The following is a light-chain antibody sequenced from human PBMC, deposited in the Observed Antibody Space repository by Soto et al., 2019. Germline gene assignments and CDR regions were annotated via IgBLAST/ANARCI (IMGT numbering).Light chain of an antibody. CDR1: TGDVTNGRW. J-gene: IGLJ7*01. V-gene: IGLV7-46*01. CDR3: LLFYDGVAV. Sequence: QTVVTQEPSLTVSPGGTVTLTCGSSTGDVTNGRWPYWFQQRPGQVPRTLIHDTSNKHSWTPTRFSGSLLGGKAALTLSGAQPEDEAAYYCLLFYDGVAVFGGGTQLTVL. CDR2: DTS.